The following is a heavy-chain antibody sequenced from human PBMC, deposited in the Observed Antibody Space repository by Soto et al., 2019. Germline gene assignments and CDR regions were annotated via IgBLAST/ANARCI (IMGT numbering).Heavy chain of an antibody. CDR2: ISGSGGST. Sequence: GGSLRLSCAASGFTFSSYAMSWVRQAPGKGLEWVSAISGSGGSTYYADSVKGRFTISRDNSKNKLYLQMNSLRAEDTAVYYCARAASKGRDIYYYYGMDVWGQGTTVTVSS. CDR1: GFTFSSYA. CDR3: ARAASKGRDIYYYYGMDV. V-gene: IGHV3-23*01. J-gene: IGHJ6*02. D-gene: IGHD3-10*01.